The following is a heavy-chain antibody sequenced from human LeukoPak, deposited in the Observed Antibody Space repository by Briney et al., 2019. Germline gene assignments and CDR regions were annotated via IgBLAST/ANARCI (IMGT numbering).Heavy chain of an antibody. D-gene: IGHD3-3*01. CDR1: GGTFSSYA. CDR3: ARVGDFWSGKPYYFDY. CDR2: IIPILGIA. V-gene: IGHV1-69*04. J-gene: IGHJ4*02. Sequence: ASVKVSCKASGGTFSSYAISWVRQAPGRGLEWMGRIIPILGIANYAQKFQGRVTITADKSTSTVYMELSSLRSEDTAVYYCARVGDFWSGKPYYFDYWGQGTLVTVSS.